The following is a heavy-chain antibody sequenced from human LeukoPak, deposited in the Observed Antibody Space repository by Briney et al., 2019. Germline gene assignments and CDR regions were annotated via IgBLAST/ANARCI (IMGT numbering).Heavy chain of an antibody. CDR2: INPNSGGT. V-gene: IGHV1-2*02. J-gene: IGHJ3*02. CDR3: ARVLKMITFGGVRGDAFDI. Sequence: ASVKVSCKASGYTFTGYYMHWVRQAPGQGLEWMGWINPNSGGTNYAEKFQGRVTMLRDTSISTAYMELSRLRSDDTAVYYCARVLKMITFGGVRGDAFDIWGQGTMVTVSS. D-gene: IGHD3-16*01. CDR1: GYTFTGYY.